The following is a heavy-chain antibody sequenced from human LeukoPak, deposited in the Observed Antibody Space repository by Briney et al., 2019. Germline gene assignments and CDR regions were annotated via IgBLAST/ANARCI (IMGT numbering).Heavy chain of an antibody. V-gene: IGHV3-21*01. CDR2: ISSSSSYI. D-gene: IGHD1-26*01. Sequence: KTGGSLRLSCAASGFTFSSYSMNWVRQAPGKGLEWVSSISSSSSYIYYADSVKGRFTISRDNAKNSLYLQMNSLRAEDTAVYYCARTQSGSYGFDYWGQGTLVTVSS. CDR1: GFTFSSYS. CDR3: ARTQSGSYGFDY. J-gene: IGHJ4*02.